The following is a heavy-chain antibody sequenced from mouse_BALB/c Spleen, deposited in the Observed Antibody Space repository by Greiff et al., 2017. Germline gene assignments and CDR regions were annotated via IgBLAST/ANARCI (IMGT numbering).Heavy chain of an antibody. Sequence: EVQLVESGGGLVQPGGSLKLSCAASGFTFSSYGMSWVRQTPDKRLELVATINSNGGSTYYPDSVKGRFTISRDNAKNTLYLQMSSLKSEDTAMYYCARDGDEVYYFDYWGQGTTLTVSS. D-gene: IGHD3-3*01. CDR1: GFTFSSYG. CDR3: ARDGDEVYYFDY. J-gene: IGHJ2*01. CDR2: INSNGGST. V-gene: IGHV5-6-3*01.